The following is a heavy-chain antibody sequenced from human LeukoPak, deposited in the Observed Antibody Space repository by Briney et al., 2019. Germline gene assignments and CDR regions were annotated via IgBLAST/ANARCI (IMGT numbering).Heavy chain of an antibody. D-gene: IGHD1-26*01. CDR3: ARDGRTGDWFDP. CDR2: IYYSGST. J-gene: IGHJ5*02. V-gene: IGHV4-59*01. CDR1: GGPISSYY. Sequence: SETLSLTCTVSGGPISSYYWSWIRQPPGKGLEWIGYIYYSGSTNYNPSLKSRVTISVDTSKNQFSLKLSSVTAADTAVYYCARDGRTGDWFDPWGQGTLVTVSS.